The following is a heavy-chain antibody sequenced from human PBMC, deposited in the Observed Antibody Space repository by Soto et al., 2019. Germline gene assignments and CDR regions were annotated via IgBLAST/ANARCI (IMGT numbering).Heavy chain of an antibody. J-gene: IGHJ4*02. CDR3: AKDRVCSGGSWYSGSFDY. Sequence: EVQLLESGGGLVQPGGSLRLSCAASGFTFSSYAMSWVRQAPGKGLEWVSAISGSGGSTYYADSVKGRFTISRDNSNNSLYLQMNSLGDEDTAVYYCAKDRVCSGGSWYSGSFDYWGQGTLVTVSS. CDR1: GFTFSSYA. D-gene: IGHD2-15*01. CDR2: ISGSGGST. V-gene: IGHV3-23*01.